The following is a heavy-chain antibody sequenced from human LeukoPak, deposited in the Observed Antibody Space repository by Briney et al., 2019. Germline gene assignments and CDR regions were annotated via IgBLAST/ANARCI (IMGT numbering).Heavy chain of an antibody. Sequence: ASVKVSCKASGGTFNSYAISWVRQAPGQGLEWMGGIMPLFGTANYAQEFQGRVTFTTDESASTAYMEVSSLRSEDTAVYYCASGSLGDGYGVGDYYQYMDVWGKGTTVTVSS. CDR2: IMPLFGTA. CDR1: GGTFNSYA. D-gene: IGHD5-24*01. V-gene: IGHV1-69*05. CDR3: ASGSLGDGYGVGDYYQYMDV. J-gene: IGHJ6*03.